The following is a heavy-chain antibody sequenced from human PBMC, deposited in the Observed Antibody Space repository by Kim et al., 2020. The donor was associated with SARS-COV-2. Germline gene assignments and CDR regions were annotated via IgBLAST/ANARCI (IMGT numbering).Heavy chain of an antibody. CDR1: GFTFSNYA. Sequence: GGSLSLSCAASGFTFSNYAMSWVRQVPGKGLEWVSSISGSGGSTYYADSVKGRFTISRDNSKNTLYLQMSNLRVEYTAVYYCAKSGAATPDYHFDYWGQGTPVTVSS. D-gene: IGHD2-15*01. CDR2: ISGSGGST. V-gene: IGHV3-23*01. CDR3: AKSGAATPDYHFDY. J-gene: IGHJ4*02.